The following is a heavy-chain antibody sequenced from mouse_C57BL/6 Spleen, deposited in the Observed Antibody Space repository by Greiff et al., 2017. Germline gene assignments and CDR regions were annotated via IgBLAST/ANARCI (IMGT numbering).Heavy chain of an antibody. D-gene: IGHD4-1*01. V-gene: IGHV1-64*01. CDR2: IHPNSGST. CDR1: GYTFTSYW. Sequence: QVQLQQPGAELVKPGASVKLSCKASGYTFTSYWMHWVKQRPGQGLEWIGMIHPNSGSTNYNEKFKSKATLTVDKSSSTAYMQLSSLTSEDSAVYYCAREEGNWDVPVDYWGQGTTLTVSS. CDR3: AREEGNWDVPVDY. J-gene: IGHJ2*01.